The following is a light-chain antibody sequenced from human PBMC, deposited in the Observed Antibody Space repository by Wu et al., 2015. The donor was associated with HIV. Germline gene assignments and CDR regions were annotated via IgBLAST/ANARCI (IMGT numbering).Light chain of an antibody. CDR3: QQQANWPLT. Sequence: EIVLTQFPAALSISPGERATLSCRASRSVSSAVAWYQQKPGQTPRLLIYDASNRATGIPARFTGGGSGTDYSLTISSLEPEDFAVYYCQQQANWPLTFGQGTRLGIK. V-gene: IGKV3-11*01. CDR2: DAS. J-gene: IGKJ5*01. CDR1: RSVSSA.